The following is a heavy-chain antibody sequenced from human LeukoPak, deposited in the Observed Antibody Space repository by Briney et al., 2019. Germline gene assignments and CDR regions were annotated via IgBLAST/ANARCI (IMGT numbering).Heavy chain of an antibody. CDR2: ISGSGGST. Sequence: QTGGSLRLSCAASGFTFSSYAMSWVRQAPGKGLEWVSGISGSGGSTYYADSVKGRFTISRDNSKNTLYLQMNSLRAEDTAVYYCARHLVPTAMLTAFDIWGQWTMVTVSS. V-gene: IGHV3-23*01. CDR1: GFTFSSYA. CDR3: ARHLVPTAMLTAFDI. D-gene: IGHD2-2*01. J-gene: IGHJ3*02.